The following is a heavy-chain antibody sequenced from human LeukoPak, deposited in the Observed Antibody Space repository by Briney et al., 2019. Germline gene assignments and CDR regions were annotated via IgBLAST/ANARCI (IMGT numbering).Heavy chain of an antibody. V-gene: IGHV3-23*01. CDR3: ATSYSSSSGPFDS. D-gene: IGHD6-6*01. J-gene: IGHJ4*02. Sequence: PGGSLRLSCAASRFTFKDYATNWVRQAPGKGLEWVSTISGSGTGTYYADSVKGRFTISRDNSRNTLHLQMDSLRADDTAVYYCATSYSSSSGPFDSWGQGTLVTVSS. CDR2: ISGSGTGT. CDR1: RFTFKDYA.